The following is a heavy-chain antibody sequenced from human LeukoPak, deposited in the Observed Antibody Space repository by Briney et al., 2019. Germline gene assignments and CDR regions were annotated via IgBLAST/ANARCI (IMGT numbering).Heavy chain of an antibody. CDR3: ARGLGYSGSYSPFDY. Sequence: ASVKVSCKASGYTLTSFGITWVRQAPGQGLEWMGWISAYNGNTQYAQKFQGRVTMTTDTSTSTAYMELTSLRSDDTAVYYCARGLGYSGSYSPFDYWGQGTLVTVSS. D-gene: IGHD1-26*01. V-gene: IGHV1-18*01. CDR1: GYTLTSFG. CDR2: ISAYNGNT. J-gene: IGHJ4*02.